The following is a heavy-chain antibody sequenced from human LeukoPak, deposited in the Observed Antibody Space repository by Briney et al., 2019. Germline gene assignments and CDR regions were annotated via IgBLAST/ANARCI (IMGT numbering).Heavy chain of an antibody. CDR1: GYTFSSYY. J-gene: IGHJ5*02. D-gene: IGHD3-22*01. CDR2: INPSGGST. V-gene: IGHV1-46*01. CDR3: ARADSGGDSSGYKWFDP. Sequence: ASVKVSCKASGYTFSSYYMHWVRQAPGQGLEWMGIINPSGGSTSYAQKFQGRITMTKDTSTSTVYMELSSLRSEDTAVYYCARADSGGDSSGYKWFDPWGQGTLVTVSS.